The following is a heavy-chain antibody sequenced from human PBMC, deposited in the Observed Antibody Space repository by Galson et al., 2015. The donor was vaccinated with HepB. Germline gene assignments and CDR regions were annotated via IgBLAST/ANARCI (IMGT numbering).Heavy chain of an antibody. V-gene: IGHV3-9*01. CDR1: GFTFDNYA. CDR2: ISWNSGSI. D-gene: IGHD3-22*01. CDR3: AKDIGLYYYDSSVDY. J-gene: IGHJ4*02. Sequence: SLRLSCAASGFTFDNYAMHWVRHAPGKGLEWVSGISWNSGSIGYADSVKGRFTISRDNAKTFLYLQMMSLRAEDTAFYYWAKDIGLYYYDSSVDYWGQGTLVTVSS.